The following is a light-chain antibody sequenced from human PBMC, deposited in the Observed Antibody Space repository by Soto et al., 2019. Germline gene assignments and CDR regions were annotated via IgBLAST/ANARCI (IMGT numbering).Light chain of an antibody. J-gene: IGLJ7*01. CDR1: SSNIGSNT. CDR3: AAWDDSLNGAV. Sequence: HSVLTQSPSASGTPGQRVTISCSGSSSNIGSNTVNWYQQLPGTAPKLLIYSNNQRPSGVPDRFSGSKSGTSASLAISGLQSEDEADYYCAAWDDSLNGAVFGGGTQLTVL. CDR2: SNN. V-gene: IGLV1-44*01.